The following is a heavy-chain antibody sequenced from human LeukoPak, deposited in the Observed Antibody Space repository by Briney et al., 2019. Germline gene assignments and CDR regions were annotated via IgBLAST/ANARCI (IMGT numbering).Heavy chain of an antibody. J-gene: IGHJ4*02. D-gene: IGHD3-3*01. CDR3: AKGTETYYDFWSGYLVGFDY. Sequence: GGSLRLSCAASGFTFSSYAMSWVRQAPGKGLEWVSAISGSGGSTYYADSVKGRFTISRDNSKNTLYLQMNSLRAEDTAVYYCAKGTETYYDFWSGYLVGFDYWGQGTLVTVSS. V-gene: IGHV3-23*01. CDR1: GFTFSSYA. CDR2: ISGSGGST.